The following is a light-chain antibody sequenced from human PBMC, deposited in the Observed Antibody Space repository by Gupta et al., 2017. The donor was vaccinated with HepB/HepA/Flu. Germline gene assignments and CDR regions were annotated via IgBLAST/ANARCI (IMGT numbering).Light chain of an antibody. Sequence: EVVFTPSPGTLALAPGERATLSCRASQSVSSTYLAWYQHKPGQAPRLLIYGASIRATGIPDRFSGSGSGTDFTLTISRLEPEDFAVYYCQQSGTSLVTFGGGTKVEI. CDR3: QQSGTSLVT. CDR2: GAS. CDR1: QSVSSTY. V-gene: IGKV3-20*01. J-gene: IGKJ4*01.